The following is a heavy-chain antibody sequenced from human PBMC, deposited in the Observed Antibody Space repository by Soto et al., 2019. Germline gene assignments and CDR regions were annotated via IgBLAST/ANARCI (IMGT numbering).Heavy chain of an antibody. V-gene: IGHV3-30-3*01. CDR2: ISYDGSNK. Sequence: QVQLVESGGGVVQPGRFLRLSCAASGFTFSSYAMHWVRQAPGKGLEWVAVISYDGSNKYYADSVKGRFTISRDNSKNTLYLQMNSLRAEDTAVYYCARGRGVFDYWGQGTLVTVSS. CDR3: ARGRGVFDY. D-gene: IGHD3-10*01. CDR1: GFTFSSYA. J-gene: IGHJ4*02.